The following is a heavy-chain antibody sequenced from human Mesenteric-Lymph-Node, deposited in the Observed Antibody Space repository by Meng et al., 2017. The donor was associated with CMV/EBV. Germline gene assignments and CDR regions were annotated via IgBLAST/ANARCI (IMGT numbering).Heavy chain of an antibody. CDR2: ISFNGGNK. CDR1: GFTFTSYA. CDR3: AKDAQGYSGYKDS. Sequence: GGSLRLSCAASGFTFTSYAVHWVRQAPGKGLEWVAVISFNGGNKFYADSVKGRFTISRDNSRDTAYLQMSRLTIEDTAVYHCAKDAQGYSGYKDSWGQGTLVTVSS. D-gene: IGHD6-13*01. V-gene: IGHV3-30*14. J-gene: IGHJ5*01.